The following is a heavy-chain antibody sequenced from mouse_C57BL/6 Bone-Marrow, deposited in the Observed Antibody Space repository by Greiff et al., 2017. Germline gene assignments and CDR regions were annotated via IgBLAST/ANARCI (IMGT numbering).Heavy chain of an antibody. CDR2: IWGGGST. D-gene: IGHD2-4*01. Sequence: QVHVKQSGPGLVAPSPCLSITCTVSGFSLTSYGVDWVRQPPGKGLEWLGVIWGGGSTNDNSALMSRLSIRKDNSKSQVFLKMNRLQTDDTAMYYGAKRWSICYDDGAMDYWGQGTSVTVSS. CDR3: AKRWSICYDDGAMDY. V-gene: IGHV2-9*01. CDR1: GFSLTSYG. J-gene: IGHJ4*01.